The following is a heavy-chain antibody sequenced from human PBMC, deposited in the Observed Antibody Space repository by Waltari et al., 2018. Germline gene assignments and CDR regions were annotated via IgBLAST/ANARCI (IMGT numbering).Heavy chain of an antibody. J-gene: IGHJ1*01. CDR1: VFFFADHY. V-gene: IGHV3-72*01. Sequence: VQLVESGGGLVHPGGSLRVSCVVSVFFFADHYMDWVRQAPGKAPEWVGRIANRANSYITEYPASMKGRFTISREDSKNLLFLQMTDLKSEDTAIYYCVRGGYYYDSNGGYFQFWGRGTLVTVSS. D-gene: IGHD3-22*01. CDR3: VRGGYYYDSNGGYFQF. CDR2: IANRANSYIT.